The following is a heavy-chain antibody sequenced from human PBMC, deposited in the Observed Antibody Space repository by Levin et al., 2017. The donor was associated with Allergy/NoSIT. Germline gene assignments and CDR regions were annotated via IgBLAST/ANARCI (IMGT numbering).Heavy chain of an antibody. CDR1: GFTFSSYA. CDR2: ISYDGSNQ. Sequence: PGGSLRLSCAASGFTFSSYALHWVRQAPGKGLEWVAAISYDGSNQYYTDSVKGRFTISRDNAKNTLYLQMSRLRAEDTALYYCARDPNIEPTGTGWFDPWGQGTLVTVSS. V-gene: IGHV3-30-3*01. J-gene: IGHJ5*02. CDR3: ARDPNIEPTGTGWFDP. D-gene: IGHD1-7*01.